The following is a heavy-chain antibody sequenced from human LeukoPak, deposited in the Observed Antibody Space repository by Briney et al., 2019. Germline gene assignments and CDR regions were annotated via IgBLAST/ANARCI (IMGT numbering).Heavy chain of an antibody. V-gene: IGHV1-2*02. D-gene: IGHD2-8*01. J-gene: IGHJ4*02. CDR1: GYTFTGYY. CDR2: IYPDSGGT. Sequence: ASVKVSCKASGYTFTGYYIHWVRQAPGQGLEWMGWIYPDSGGTNYAQKFQGRVTMTRDTSISTAYMELSRLRSDDTAVYYCARDHEDIVLMVYDTPGDYWGQGTLVTVSS. CDR3: ARDHEDIVLMVYDTPGDY.